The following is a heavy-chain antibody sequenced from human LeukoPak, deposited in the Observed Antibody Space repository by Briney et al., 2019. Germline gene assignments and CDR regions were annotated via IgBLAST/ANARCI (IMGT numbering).Heavy chain of an antibody. V-gene: IGHV3-48*01. Sequence: GGSLRLSCAASGFTFSSYSMNWVRQAPGKGLEWVSYISSSSSTIYYADSVKGRFTISRDNAKNSLHLQMNSLRAEDTAVYYCARDRTTVPSDYWGQGTLVTVSS. D-gene: IGHD4-17*01. CDR3: ARDRTTVPSDY. CDR2: ISSSSSTI. J-gene: IGHJ4*02. CDR1: GFTFSSYS.